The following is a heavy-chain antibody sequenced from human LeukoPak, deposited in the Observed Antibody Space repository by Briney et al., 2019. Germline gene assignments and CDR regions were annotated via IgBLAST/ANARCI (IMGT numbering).Heavy chain of an antibody. CDR1: GFTFSSYG. J-gene: IGHJ4*02. Sequence: PGGSLRLSCAASGFTFSSYGMHWVRQAPGKGLEWVAVIWYDGSNKYYADSVKGRFTISRDNSKNTLYPQMNSLRAEDTAVYYCAKDQSRYSSGWYSYWGQGTLVTVSS. CDR3: AKDQSRYSSGWYSY. CDR2: IWYDGSNK. D-gene: IGHD6-19*01. V-gene: IGHV3-33*06.